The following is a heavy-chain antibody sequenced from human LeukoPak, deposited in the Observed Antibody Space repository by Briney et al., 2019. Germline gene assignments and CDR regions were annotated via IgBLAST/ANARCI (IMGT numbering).Heavy chain of an antibody. V-gene: IGHV3-7*01. Sequence: GGSLRLSCAASGFTFSSYWMSWVRQAPGKGLEWVANIKQDGSEKYYVDSVKGRFTISRDNAKNSLYLQMNSLRAEDAAVYYCAVSYYYDSSGYQWGQGTLVTVS. J-gene: IGHJ4*02. CDR3: AVSYYYDSSGYQ. D-gene: IGHD3-22*01. CDR2: IKQDGSEK. CDR1: GFTFSSYW.